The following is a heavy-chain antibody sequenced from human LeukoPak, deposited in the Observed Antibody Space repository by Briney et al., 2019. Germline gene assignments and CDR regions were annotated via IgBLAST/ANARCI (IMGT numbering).Heavy chain of an antibody. CDR1: GGSISSYY. J-gene: IGHJ6*03. CDR3: ARGATQVYYYYYMDV. Sequence: SETLSLTCTVSGGSISSYYWSWIRQPAGKGLEWIGRIYTSGSTNYNPSLKSRVTMSVDTSKNQFSLKLSSVTAADTAVYYCARGATQVYYYYYMDVWGKGTTVTVSS. V-gene: IGHV4-4*07. CDR2: IYTSGST.